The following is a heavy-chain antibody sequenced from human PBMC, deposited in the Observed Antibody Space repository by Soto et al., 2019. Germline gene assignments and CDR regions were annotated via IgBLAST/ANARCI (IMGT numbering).Heavy chain of an antibody. D-gene: IGHD3-10*01. J-gene: IGHJ2*01. V-gene: IGHV3-23*01. CDR2: VSADGYTT. Sequence: EVQLLESGGGLAQPGGSLRLPCAASGFTFSSHGMTWVRQAPGKGLEWVSSVSADGYTTYYADSVRGRLTISRDNAGDTVYVQMNNLRAEDTALYYCAREASVPSFGEFWFFDLSGRGTQVTVSS. CDR3: AREASVPSFGEFWFFDL. CDR1: GFTFSSHG.